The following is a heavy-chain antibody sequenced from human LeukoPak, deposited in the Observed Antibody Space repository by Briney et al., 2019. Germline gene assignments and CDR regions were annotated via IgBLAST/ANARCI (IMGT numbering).Heavy chain of an antibody. V-gene: IGHV3-53*05. D-gene: IGHD2-21*02. Sequence: GGSLRLSCAASGFTVSSNYMNWVRQAPGKGLEWVSVIYGGGNIYYADSVKGRFTISIDNSKNTLYLQMNSLRAEDTAVYYCARGRGLHIVVVTATGPFDYWGQGTLVTVSS. CDR1: GFTVSSNY. CDR2: IYGGGNI. CDR3: ARGRGLHIVVVTATGPFDY. J-gene: IGHJ4*02.